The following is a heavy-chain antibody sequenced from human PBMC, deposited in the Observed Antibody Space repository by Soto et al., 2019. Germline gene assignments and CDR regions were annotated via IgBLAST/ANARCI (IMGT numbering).Heavy chain of an antibody. Sequence: QVQLVESGGGVVQPGRSLRLSCAASGFTFSSYGMHWVRQAPGKGLEWVAVISYDGSNKYYADSVKGRFTISRDNSKNTLYLQMNSLRAEDTAVYYCAKSGGLDTSGYDWLGYGMDVWGQGTTVTVSS. CDR2: ISYDGSNK. CDR3: AKSGGLDTSGYDWLGYGMDV. CDR1: GFTFSSYG. J-gene: IGHJ6*02. V-gene: IGHV3-30*18. D-gene: IGHD5-12*01.